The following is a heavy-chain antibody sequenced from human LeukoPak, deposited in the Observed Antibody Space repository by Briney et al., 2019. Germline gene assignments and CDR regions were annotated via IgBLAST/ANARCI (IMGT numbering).Heavy chain of an antibody. CDR3: ARLRYSDK. CDR2: ISSSSSTI. Sequence: GGSLRLSCAASGFTFSSYSMNWVRQAPGKGLEWVSYISSSSSTIYYADSVKGRFTISRDNAKNSLYLQMDSLRAEDTAVYYCARLRYSDKWGQGTLVTVSS. D-gene: IGHD3-9*01. J-gene: IGHJ4*02. V-gene: IGHV3-48*04. CDR1: GFTFSSYS.